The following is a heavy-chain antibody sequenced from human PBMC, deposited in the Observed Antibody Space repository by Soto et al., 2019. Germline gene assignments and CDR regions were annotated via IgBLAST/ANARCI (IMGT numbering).Heavy chain of an antibody. CDR1: GGSISSTTYY. CDR2: IYYSGAT. Sequence: PSETLSLTCAVSGGSISSTTYYWAWIRQPPGKGLEWVATIYYSGATYYNSSLKSRLTISIDTSRNQFSLRLSSVTAADTAMYYCARYYDTSNRPYFHHWGQGTRVTVSS. J-gene: IGHJ1*01. CDR3: ARYYDTSNRPYFHH. V-gene: IGHV4-39*01. D-gene: IGHD3-22*01.